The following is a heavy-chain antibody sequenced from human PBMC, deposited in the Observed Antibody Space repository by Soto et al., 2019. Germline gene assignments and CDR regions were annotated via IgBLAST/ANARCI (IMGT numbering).Heavy chain of an antibody. V-gene: IGHV5-10-1*01. CDR1: GYTFTGHW. Sequence: GESLKISCQGSGYTFTGHWISWVRQMPEKVLEWMGRIDPSDSYTDYSPTVQGHVTMSADKSINTAYLQWSSLQASDTAVYYCTRHTGYDSSLDYWGQGXLVT. J-gene: IGHJ4*02. CDR2: IDPSDSYT. CDR3: TRHTGYDSSLDY. D-gene: IGHD5-12*01.